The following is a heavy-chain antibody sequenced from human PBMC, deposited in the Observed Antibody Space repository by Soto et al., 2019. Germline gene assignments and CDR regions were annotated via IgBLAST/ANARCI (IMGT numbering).Heavy chain of an antibody. D-gene: IGHD3-9*01. CDR1: GGALRGYY. J-gene: IGHJ6*02. CDR2: INHSGST. V-gene: IGHV4-34*01. CDR3: ARGGSRFYDILTGSPKYYDGMDV. Sequence: SETLSLTCAVYGGALRGYYWSWIRQPPGKGLEWIGEINHSGSTNYNPSLKSRVTISVDTSKKQFSLKLSSVTAADTAVYYCARGGSRFYDILTGSPKYYDGMDVWGQGTTVTVSS.